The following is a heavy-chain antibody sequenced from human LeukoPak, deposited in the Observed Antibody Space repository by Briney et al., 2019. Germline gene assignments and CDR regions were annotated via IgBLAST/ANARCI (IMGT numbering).Heavy chain of an antibody. CDR2: IWYDGSNK. CDR1: GFTFSSYG. CDR3: AKDPGDYYMDV. V-gene: IGHV3-33*06. J-gene: IGHJ6*03. Sequence: PGGSLRLSCAASGFTFSSYGMHWVRQAPGKGLEWVAVIWYDGSNKYYADSVKGRSTISRDNSKNTLYLQMNSLRAEDTAVYYCAKDPGDYYMDVWGKGTTVTVSS.